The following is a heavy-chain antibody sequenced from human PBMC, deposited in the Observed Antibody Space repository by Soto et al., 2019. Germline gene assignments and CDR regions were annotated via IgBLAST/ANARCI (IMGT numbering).Heavy chain of an antibody. J-gene: IGHJ6*02. CDR3: AREVVVTSCIQV. CDR1: GYTFTSYA. V-gene: IGHV1-3*01. CDR2: INAGNGNT. Sequence: ASVKVSCKASGYTFTSYAMHWLRQAPGQRLEWMGWINAGNGNTKYSQKFQGRVTITRDTSASTAYMELSSLRSEDTAVSHCAREVVVTSCIQVWGQGTTVNVYS. D-gene: IGHD3-22*01.